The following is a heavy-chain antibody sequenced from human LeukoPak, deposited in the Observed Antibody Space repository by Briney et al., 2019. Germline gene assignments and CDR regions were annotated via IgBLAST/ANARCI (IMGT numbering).Heavy chain of an antibody. D-gene: IGHD4-17*01. J-gene: IGHJ4*02. Sequence: GGSLRLSCAASGFTFSSYAMSWFRQAPGKGLEWVGFIRSKAYGGTPEYAASVKGRFIISRDDSKSIAYLQMNSLKTEDTAAYYCSRFKSTVTTLFDYWGQGALVTVSS. V-gene: IGHV3-49*03. CDR1: GFTFSSYA. CDR3: SRFKSTVTTLFDY. CDR2: IRSKAYGGTP.